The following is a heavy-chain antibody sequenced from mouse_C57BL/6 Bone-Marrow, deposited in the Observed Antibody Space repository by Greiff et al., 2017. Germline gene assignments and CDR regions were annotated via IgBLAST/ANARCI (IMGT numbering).Heavy chain of an antibody. J-gene: IGHJ2*01. D-gene: IGHD2-5*01. V-gene: IGHV1-81*01. CDR3: ARSYSNYPYYFDY. CDR1: GYTFTSYG. CDR2: IYPRSGNT. Sequence: QVHVKQSGAELARPGASVKLSCKASGYTFTSYGISWVKQRTGPGLEWIGEIYPRSGNTYYNEKFKGKATLTADKSSSTAYMELRSLTSEDSAGYFCARSYSNYPYYFDYWGQGTTLTVSS.